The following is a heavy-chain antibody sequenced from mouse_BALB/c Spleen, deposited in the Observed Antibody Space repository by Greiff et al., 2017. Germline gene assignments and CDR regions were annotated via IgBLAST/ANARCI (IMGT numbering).Heavy chain of an antibody. CDR3: ARYGTSTWFAY. CDR2: IAPGSGST. V-gene: IGHV1S41*01. J-gene: IGHJ3*01. CDR1: GYTFTSYW. D-gene: IGHD2-1*01. Sequence: DLVKPGASVKLSCKASGYTFTSYWINWIKQRPGQGLEWIGRIAPGSGSTYYNEMFKGKATLTVDTSSSTAYIQLSSLSSEDSAVYFCARYGTSTWFAYWGQGTLVTVSA.